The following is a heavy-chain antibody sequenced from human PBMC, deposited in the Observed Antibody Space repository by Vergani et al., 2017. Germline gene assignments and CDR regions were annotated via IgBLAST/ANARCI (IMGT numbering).Heavy chain of an antibody. D-gene: IGHD6-13*01. Sequence: EVQLVESGGGLVKPGGSLRLSCAASGFTFSNAWMSWVRQAPGKGLEWVGRIRSKANSYATAYAASVKGRFTISRDDSKNTAYLQMNSLKTEDTAVYYCTRHNLAAAVDWGQGTLVTVSS. CDR3: TRHNLAAAVD. V-gene: IGHV3-73*01. CDR2: IRSKANSYAT. J-gene: IGHJ4*02. CDR1: GFTFSNAW.